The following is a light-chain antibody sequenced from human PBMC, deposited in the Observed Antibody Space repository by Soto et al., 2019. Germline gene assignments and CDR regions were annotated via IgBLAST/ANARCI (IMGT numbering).Light chain of an antibody. CDR2: DVS. J-gene: IGLJ1*01. Sequence: QSALTQPRSVSGSPGQSVTISCSGTSSDVGDYNYVSWYQHDPGKVPKLIMFDVSKRPSGVPDRFSGSKSGNTASLTISGLQAEDEADYYCCSYAGDSSYVFGTGTKLTVL. V-gene: IGLV2-11*01. CDR3: CSYAGDSSYV. CDR1: SSDVGDYNY.